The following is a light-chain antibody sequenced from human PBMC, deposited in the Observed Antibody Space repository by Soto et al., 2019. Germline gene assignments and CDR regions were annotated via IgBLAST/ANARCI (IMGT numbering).Light chain of an antibody. J-gene: IGLJ2*01. V-gene: IGLV2-14*01. CDR3: SSYTDSSTRV. Sequence: QSVLTQPASVSGSPGQSITISCTGTTSDVGGYNYVSWYQQHPGKAPKLIIFDVSYRPSGVSNRFSGSKSGSTASLTISGLQAEDEADYYCSSYTDSSTRVFGGGTKLTVL. CDR1: TSDVGGYNY. CDR2: DVS.